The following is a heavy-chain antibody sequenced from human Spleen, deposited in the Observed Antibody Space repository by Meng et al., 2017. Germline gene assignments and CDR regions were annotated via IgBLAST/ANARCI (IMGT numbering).Heavy chain of an antibody. CDR3: ARAEASSGYYYGMNL. J-gene: IGHJ6*02. CDR2: TYYRSKWYD. D-gene: IGHD3-3*01. CDR1: GDSVSRDSAA. V-gene: IGHV6-1*01. Sequence: SQTRSLTGAISGDSVSRDSAAWNWIRQSPSRGLEWLGRTYYRSKWYDDYAVSLKSRITINPDTSKNQFSLQLNSVTPEDTAVYYCARAEASSGYYYGMNLWGQGTTVTVSS.